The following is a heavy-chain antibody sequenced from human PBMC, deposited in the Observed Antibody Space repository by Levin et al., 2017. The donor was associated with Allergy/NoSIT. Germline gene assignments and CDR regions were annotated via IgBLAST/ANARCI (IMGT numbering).Heavy chain of an antibody. CDR3: ARGDPTSTGEAGHH. Sequence: SETLSLTCAVSGDSISRNNFLTWVRQPPGRGLEWIAEVFHTGVTNYNPSLKSRVTISTDKSKNQLSLKLTSVTAADTAVYYCARGDPTSTGEAGHHWGQGTLVTVSS. D-gene: IGHD2-2*01. CDR1: GDSISRNNF. V-gene: IGHV4-4*02. J-gene: IGHJ5*02. CDR2: VFHTGVT.